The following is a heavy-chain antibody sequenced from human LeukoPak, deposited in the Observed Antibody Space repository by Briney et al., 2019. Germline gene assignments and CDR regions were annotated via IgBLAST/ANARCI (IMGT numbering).Heavy chain of an antibody. V-gene: IGHV1-18*01. CDR2: ISAYNGNT. CDR3: ARDIVVVVAATGHFDY. CDR1: GCTFTIYG. D-gene: IGHD2-15*01. Sequence: ASVTVSYMSSGCTFTIYGISWVRLAPGQGLEWMGWISAYNGNTNYAQKLQGRVTMTTDTSTSTAYMELRSLRSDDTAVYYCARDIVVVVAATGHFDYWGQGTLVTVSS. J-gene: IGHJ4*02.